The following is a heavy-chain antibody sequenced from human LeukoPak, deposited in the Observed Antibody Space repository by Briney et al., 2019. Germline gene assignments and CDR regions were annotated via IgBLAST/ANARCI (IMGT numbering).Heavy chain of an antibody. CDR2: IWYDGSNK. CDR3: AAAGYSSGWYNIDY. CDR1: GFTFSSYG. Sequence: PGRSLRLSCAASGFTFSSYGMHWVRQAPGKGLVWVAVIWYDGSNKYYADSVKGRFTISRDNSKNTLYLQMNSLRAEDTAVYYCAAAGYSSGWYNIDYWGQGTLVTVSS. J-gene: IGHJ4*02. D-gene: IGHD6-19*01. V-gene: IGHV3-33*01.